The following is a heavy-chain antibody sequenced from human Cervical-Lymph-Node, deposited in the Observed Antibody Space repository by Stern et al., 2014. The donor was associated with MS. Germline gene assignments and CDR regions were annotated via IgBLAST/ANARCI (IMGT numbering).Heavy chain of an antibody. CDR3: ARDYEDTSMLFDH. Sequence: VQLVQSGGAVVQPGRSLGLSCAASGFTFSSYGMHWVRQAPGKGLEWVTVISYDGNHKYYAASVKGRFTISRDNSKNTLHLQMNSVTPDDTAIYYCARDYEDTSMLFDHWGQGTLVTVSS. V-gene: IGHV3-30*03. D-gene: IGHD2-8*01. CDR2: ISYDGNHK. CDR1: GFTFSSYG. J-gene: IGHJ4*02.